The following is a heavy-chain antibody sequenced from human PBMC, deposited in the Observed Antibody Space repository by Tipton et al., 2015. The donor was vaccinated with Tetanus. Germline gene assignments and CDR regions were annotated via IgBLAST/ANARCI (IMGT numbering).Heavy chain of an antibody. V-gene: IGHV3-48*02. CDR1: GFSFRDFG. D-gene: IGHD2-21*01. Sequence: LSLTCAGSGFSFRDFGMNWVRQAPGKGLEWVSYISYSSTSIYYAGSVKGRFVVSRDNAKNALYLQMNTLRDDDTAVYYCARRGEARANWFDSWGQGTLVTVSS. J-gene: IGHJ5*01. CDR2: ISYSSTSI. CDR3: ARRGEARANWFDS.